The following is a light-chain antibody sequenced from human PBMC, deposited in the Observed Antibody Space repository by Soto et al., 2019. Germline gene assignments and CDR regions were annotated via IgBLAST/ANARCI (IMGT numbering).Light chain of an antibody. J-gene: IGLJ3*02. CDR1: SGHSSYA. V-gene: IGLV4-69*01. CDR3: QTWGTGHWV. CDR2: LNSDGSH. Sequence: QLVVTQSPSASASLGASVKLTCTLTSGHSSYAIAWHQQQPEKGPRFLMKLNSDGSHRRGDGIPDRFSGSSSGAERYLTISSLQSEDEADYYCQTWGTGHWVFGGGTKLTVL.